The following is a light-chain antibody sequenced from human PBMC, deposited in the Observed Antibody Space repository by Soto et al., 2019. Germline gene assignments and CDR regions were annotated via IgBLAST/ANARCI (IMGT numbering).Light chain of an antibody. CDR3: SSYAGSNNWN. J-gene: IGLJ1*01. V-gene: IGLV2-8*01. CDR2: EVS. Sequence: QSALTQPPSASGSPGQSVTISCTGTSSDVGGYNCVSWYQQHPGKAPKLMIYEVSKWPSGVPDRFSGSKSCNTASLTVSGLQAEDEADYYCSSYAGSNNWNVGTGTKVTVL. CDR1: SSDVGGYNC.